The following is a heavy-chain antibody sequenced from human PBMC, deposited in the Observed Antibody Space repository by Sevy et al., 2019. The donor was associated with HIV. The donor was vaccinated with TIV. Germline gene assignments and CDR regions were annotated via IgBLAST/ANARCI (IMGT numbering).Heavy chain of an antibody. J-gene: IGHJ4*02. V-gene: IGHV3-30*18. CDR3: AKVPRGGTYLSGAEN. Sequence: GGSLRLSCVASGFTFSKYGMHWVRQAPGKGLEWVAVISYDGGNKYYADSVKGRFTISRDSSKNTLYLQMNSLRAEDTAVYYCAKVPRGGTYLSGAENWGQGTLVTVSS. CDR2: ISYDGGNK. CDR1: GFTFSKYG. D-gene: IGHD1-26*01.